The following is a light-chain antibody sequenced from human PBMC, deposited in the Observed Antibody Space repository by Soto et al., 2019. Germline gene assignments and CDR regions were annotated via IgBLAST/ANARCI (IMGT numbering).Light chain of an antibody. CDR3: SSYASSSSYA. Sequence: QSALTQPASVSGSPGQSITISCTGTSSDVGGYNHVSWYQQHPGKAPKLIIFEVRNRPSGVSDRFSASKSGNTASLTISGLQTDDEAVYYCSSYASSSSYAFGTGTKLTVL. J-gene: IGLJ1*01. V-gene: IGLV2-14*01. CDR2: EVR. CDR1: SSDVGGYNH.